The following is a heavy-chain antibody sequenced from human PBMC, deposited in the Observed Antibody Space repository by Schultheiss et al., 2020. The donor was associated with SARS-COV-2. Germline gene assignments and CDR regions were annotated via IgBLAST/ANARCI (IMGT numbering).Heavy chain of an antibody. J-gene: IGHJ5*02. CDR3: ARLYCSSTSCAIERNWFDP. CDR2: INHSGST. Sequence: SETLSLTCAVYGGSFSGYYWSWIRQPPGKGLEWIGEINHSGSTNYNSSLKSRVTMSLDASKKQFSLKLRSVTAADTAVYYCARLYCSSTSCAIERNWFDPWGQGTLVTVSS. D-gene: IGHD2-2*01. V-gene: IGHV4-34*01. CDR1: GGSFSGYY.